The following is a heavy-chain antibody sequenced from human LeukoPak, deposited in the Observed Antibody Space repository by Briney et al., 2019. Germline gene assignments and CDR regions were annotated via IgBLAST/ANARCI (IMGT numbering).Heavy chain of an antibody. Sequence: GSLGLSFAASGFPFSSYWMSWVRQAPGKGLEGVANIKQDGSEKNYVDSVKGRFTISRDNAKNSLDLQMNSLRGEDTAVYYCARAGGYASSWAYWGQGTLVTVSS. CDR3: ARAGGYASSWAY. D-gene: IGHD5-12*01. CDR2: IKQDGSEK. CDR1: GFPFSSYW. J-gene: IGHJ4*02. V-gene: IGHV3-7*01.